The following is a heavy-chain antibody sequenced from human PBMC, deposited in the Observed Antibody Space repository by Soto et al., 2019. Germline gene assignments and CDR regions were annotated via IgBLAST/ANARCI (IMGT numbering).Heavy chain of an antibody. Sequence: ASVKVSCKASGYTFTDYYIHWVRQAPGQGLEWVGQINPSDGRASHPPKFQGRVTLTRDTSTSTAYMELRSLRSDDTAVYYCARDYGDYGGWFDPWGQGTLVTVSS. J-gene: IGHJ5*02. CDR3: ARDYGDYGGWFDP. CDR1: GYTFTDYY. CDR2: INPSDGRA. V-gene: IGHV1-46*01. D-gene: IGHD4-17*01.